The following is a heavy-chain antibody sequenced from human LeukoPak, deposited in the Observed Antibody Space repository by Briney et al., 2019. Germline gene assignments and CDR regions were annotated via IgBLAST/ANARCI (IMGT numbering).Heavy chain of an antibody. CDR1: GGSISSSSYY. J-gene: IGHJ4*02. Sequence: SETLSLTCTVSGGSISSSSYYWGWIRQSPGKGLEWIGSIYYSGSTYYNPSLKSRVTISVDTSKNQFSLKLSSVTAADTAVYYCARKYCSSTSCPYDYWGQGTLVTVSS. CDR2: IYYSGST. D-gene: IGHD2-2*01. CDR3: ARKYCSSTSCPYDY. V-gene: IGHV4-39*07.